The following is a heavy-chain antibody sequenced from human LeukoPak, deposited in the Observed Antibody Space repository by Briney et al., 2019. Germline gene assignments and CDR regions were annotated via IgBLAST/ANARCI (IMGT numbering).Heavy chain of an antibody. CDR1: GFTFSTFS. Sequence: GSLRLSCAASGFTFSTFSMNWVRQAPGKGLEWVSSISYSGSYIYYADSVKGRFTISRDNAKNSLYLQMNSLRAEDTAVYYCARGTGTTAYFDYWGQGTLVTVSS. J-gene: IGHJ4*02. V-gene: IGHV3-21*01. CDR2: ISYSGSYI. CDR3: ARGTGTTAYFDY. D-gene: IGHD1-1*01.